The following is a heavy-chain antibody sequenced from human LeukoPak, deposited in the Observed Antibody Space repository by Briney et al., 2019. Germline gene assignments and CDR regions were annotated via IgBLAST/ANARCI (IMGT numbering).Heavy chain of an antibody. J-gene: IGHJ4*02. Sequence: HPGGSPRLSCAASGFTFSSYAMHWVRQAPGKGLEWVAVISYDGGNKYYADSVKGRFTISRDNSKNTLYLQMNSLRAEDTAVYYCARDRGPIAAARPYYFDYWGQGTLVTVSS. CDR1: GFTFSSYA. V-gene: IGHV3-30*04. CDR2: ISYDGGNK. CDR3: ARDRGPIAAARPYYFDY. D-gene: IGHD6-13*01.